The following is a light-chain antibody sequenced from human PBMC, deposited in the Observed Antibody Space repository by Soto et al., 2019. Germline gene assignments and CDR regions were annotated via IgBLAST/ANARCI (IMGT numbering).Light chain of an antibody. CDR3: QQYGSSPLFT. J-gene: IGKJ3*01. CDR2: GAS. V-gene: IGKV3-20*01. Sequence: EIVLTQSPGTLSLSPGERATLSCRASQSVSSSYLAWYQQKPGQAPRLLIYGASSRATGIPDRFSGSGSGTDFTLTISRLEPEDFAVCYCQQYGSSPLFTFGPGIKVDIK. CDR1: QSVSSSY.